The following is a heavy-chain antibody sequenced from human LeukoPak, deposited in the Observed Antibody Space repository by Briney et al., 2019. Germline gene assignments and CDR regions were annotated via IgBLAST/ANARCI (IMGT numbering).Heavy chain of an antibody. V-gene: IGHV3-30*02. CDR1: GFIFNNYG. J-gene: IGHJ5*02. CDR3: ASGYDFWSGYSGWFDP. Sequence: TGGSLRLSCAASGFIFNNYGMHWVRQAPGKGLEWVAFTQYDGHDKYYGASVKGRFTISRDNAKNSLYLQMNSLRAEDTAVYYCASGYDFWSGYSGWFDPWGQGTLVTVSS. D-gene: IGHD3-3*01. CDR2: TQYDGHDK.